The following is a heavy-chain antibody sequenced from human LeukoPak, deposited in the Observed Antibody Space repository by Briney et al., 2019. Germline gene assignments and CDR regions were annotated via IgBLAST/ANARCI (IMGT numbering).Heavy chain of an antibody. J-gene: IGHJ3*02. Sequence: SSETLSLTCTVSGGSISSSGYYWSWIRQPPGKGLEWIGGIYYSGSTYYNPSLKSRVTISVDTSKNQFSLKLSSVTAADTAVYYCARHRMYYYDSSGRGVADAFDIWGQGTMVTVSS. CDR1: GGSISSSGYY. CDR3: ARHRMYYYDSSGRGVADAFDI. V-gene: IGHV4-39*01. D-gene: IGHD3-22*01. CDR2: IYYSGST.